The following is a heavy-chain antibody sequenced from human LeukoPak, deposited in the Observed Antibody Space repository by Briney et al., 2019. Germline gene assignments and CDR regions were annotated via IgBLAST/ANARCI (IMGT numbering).Heavy chain of an antibody. D-gene: IGHD6-19*01. Sequence: PGGSLRLSCAASGFSFSSYSMNWVRQAPGKGQQWVSSISSSSSYIYYADSVKGGFTISRDNAKNSLYLQMNSLRAEDTAVYYCARVASQWLDVLGALDWFDPWGQGTLVTVSS. V-gene: IGHV3-21*01. CDR3: ARVASQWLDVLGALDWFDP. CDR2: ISSSSSYI. CDR1: GFSFSSYS. J-gene: IGHJ5*02.